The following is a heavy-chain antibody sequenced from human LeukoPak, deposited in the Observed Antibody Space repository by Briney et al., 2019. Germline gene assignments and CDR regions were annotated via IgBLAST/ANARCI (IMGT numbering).Heavy chain of an antibody. CDR1: GFTFTTYD. J-gene: IGHJ6*03. D-gene: IGHD2-15*01. Sequence: PGGTLRLSCAASGFTFTTYDMHWVRQDTGKGLEWVSAIGTTGDTYYPGSVKGRFTISRENAKNSLYLQMNSLRAGDTAVYYCARDRGGGHMDVWGKGTTVTISS. CDR2: IGTTGDT. V-gene: IGHV3-13*01. CDR3: ARDRGGGHMDV.